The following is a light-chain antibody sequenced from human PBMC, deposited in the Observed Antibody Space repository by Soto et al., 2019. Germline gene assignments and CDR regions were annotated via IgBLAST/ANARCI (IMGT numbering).Light chain of an antibody. V-gene: IGKV1-5*03. J-gene: IGKJ4*01. CDR3: QQYNSYPRT. CDR1: QSISIW. CDR2: KAS. Sequence: DIQMTQSPSTLSASVGDRVTITCRASQSISIWLAWYQQKPGKAPKLLIYKASSLQSGVPSRFRGCGPGTEFTLTISSLPSDDFAIYYCQQYNSYPRTFGGGTKVEIK.